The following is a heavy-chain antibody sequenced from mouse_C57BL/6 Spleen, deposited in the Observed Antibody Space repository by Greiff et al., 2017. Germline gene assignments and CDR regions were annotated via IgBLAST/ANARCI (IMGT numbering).Heavy chain of an antibody. CDR1: GYTFTSSW. CDR3: EKGRNYDARDF. CDR2: IHPNSGST. Sequence: QVQLQQPGAELVKPGASVTLSCKASGYTFTSSWMHWVKQRPGQGLEWIGMIHPNSGSTNYNEKFEIKATMTVDKSSSTAYMQHRSLTSEDSAVYYYEKGRNYDARDFWDRGSLDNVSS. V-gene: IGHV1-64*01. J-gene: IGHJ4*01.